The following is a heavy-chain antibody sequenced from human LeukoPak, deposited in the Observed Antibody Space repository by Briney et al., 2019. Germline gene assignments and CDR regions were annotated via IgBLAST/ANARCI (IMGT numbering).Heavy chain of an antibody. Sequence: GGSLRLSCAASGFTFSSYWMSWVRQAPGKGLEWVANIKQDGSGKYYVDSVKGRFTISRDNAKNSLYLQMNSLRAEDTAVYYCARDGIAAAVAVNSSWGQGTLVTVSS. CDR3: ARDGIAAAVAVNSS. J-gene: IGHJ4*02. D-gene: IGHD6-13*01. V-gene: IGHV3-7*01. CDR2: IKQDGSGK. CDR1: GFTFSSYW.